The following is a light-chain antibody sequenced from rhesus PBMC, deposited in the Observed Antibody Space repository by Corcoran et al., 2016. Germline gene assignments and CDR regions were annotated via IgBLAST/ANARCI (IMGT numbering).Light chain of an antibody. V-gene: IGKV1-38*01. CDR3: QQRKSFPRT. J-gene: IGKJ1*01. CDR1: QGISTY. Sequence: DIQLTQSPSSLSASVGDRVTITCRASQGISTYLAWYQQKSENAPKLLISDVSNLEKGVPSRFSGSGVGTDFTLTINSLQPEDFATYYCQQRKSFPRTFGQGTKVEIK. CDR2: DVS.